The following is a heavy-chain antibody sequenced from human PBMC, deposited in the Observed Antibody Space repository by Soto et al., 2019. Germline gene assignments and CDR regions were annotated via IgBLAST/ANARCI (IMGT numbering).Heavy chain of an antibody. CDR2: MSYDEADE. J-gene: IGHJ4*02. V-gene: IGHV3-30*03. Sequence: QVQLVESGGGVVQPGRSLRLSCAASGFDFSSYGMHWVRQAPGKGLEWVAVMSYDEADEFYADSVKGRFTISRDNSKNTLNLQMNSLRGEDTAVYYCASQRGIYGDNWRDFDYWGQGTLVTVSS. CDR3: ASQRGIYGDNWRDFDY. CDR1: GFDFSSYG. D-gene: IGHD1-1*01.